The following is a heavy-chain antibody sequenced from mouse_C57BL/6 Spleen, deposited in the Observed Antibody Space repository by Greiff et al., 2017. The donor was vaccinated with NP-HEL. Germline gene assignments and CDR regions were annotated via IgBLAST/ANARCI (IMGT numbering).Heavy chain of an antibody. CDR1: GYTFTSYW. Sequence: QVQLKQPGAELVRPGSSVKLSCKASGYTFTSYWMDWVKQRPGQGLEWIGNIYPSDSETHYNQKFKDKATLTVDKSSSTAYMQLSSLTSEDSAVYYCARRLMVTRYFDVWGTGTTVTVSS. J-gene: IGHJ1*03. V-gene: IGHV1-61*01. CDR2: IYPSDSET. CDR3: ARRLMVTRYFDV. D-gene: IGHD2-3*01.